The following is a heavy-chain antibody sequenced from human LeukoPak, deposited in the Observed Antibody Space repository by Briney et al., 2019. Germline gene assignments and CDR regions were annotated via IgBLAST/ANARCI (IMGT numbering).Heavy chain of an antibody. V-gene: IGHV4-34*01. J-gene: IGHJ6*03. Sequence: TSETLSLTCTLYGGSFSGYYWSWIRQSPGKGLEWMGESNQSGSTNYKPSLKSRGTISVDMWKKEFALKRSSVTAADTAVYYCARGRINYYEYYYMDVWGKGTTVTVSS. CDR1: GGSFSGYY. CDR2: SNQSGST. CDR3: ARGRINYYEYYYMDV. D-gene: IGHD2-21*01.